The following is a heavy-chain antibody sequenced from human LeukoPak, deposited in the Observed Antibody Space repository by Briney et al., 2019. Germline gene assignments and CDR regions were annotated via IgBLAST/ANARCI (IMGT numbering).Heavy chain of an antibody. CDR3: AKDRIQLCCFDY. V-gene: IGHV3-23*01. J-gene: IGHJ4*02. D-gene: IGHD5-18*01. CDR2: ISGSGGST. Sequence: PGGSLRLSCAASGFTFNYYSMNWVRQAPGKGLEWVSAISGSGGSTYYADSVKGRFTISRDNSKNTLYLQMNSLRAEDTAVYYCAKDRIQLCCFDYWGQGTLVTVSS. CDR1: GFTFNYYS.